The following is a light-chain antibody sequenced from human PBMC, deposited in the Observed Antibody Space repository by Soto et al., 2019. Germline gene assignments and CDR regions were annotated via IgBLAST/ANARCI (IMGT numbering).Light chain of an antibody. Sequence: DIQMTQSPSSLSASVGDRVTITCRTSQSIINFLNWYQQKPGKAPRLLIYAASSLQSGVPSRFSGSGSGTDFTLSISSLQPEDFATYFCQQSYSTPLTFGGGTKVEIK. CDR1: QSIINF. CDR2: AAS. J-gene: IGKJ4*01. V-gene: IGKV1-39*01. CDR3: QQSYSTPLT.